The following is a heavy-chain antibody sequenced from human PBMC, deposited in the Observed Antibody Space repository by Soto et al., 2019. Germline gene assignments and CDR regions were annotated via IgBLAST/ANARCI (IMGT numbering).Heavy chain of an antibody. D-gene: IGHD2-15*01. J-gene: IGHJ4*02. CDR1: GVSLNSSHYY. V-gene: IGHV4-39*01. CDR2: IYYDEST. CDR3: GKVLIGATRHTDVDS. Sequence: SETLSLTCTVSGVSLNSSHYYWVWIRQSPGKGLAWIASIYYDESTYYNPSLKSRVTISTDKPKNQFSLTLKSVTAADTAVYYCGKVLIGATRHTDVDSWGQGALVTVSS.